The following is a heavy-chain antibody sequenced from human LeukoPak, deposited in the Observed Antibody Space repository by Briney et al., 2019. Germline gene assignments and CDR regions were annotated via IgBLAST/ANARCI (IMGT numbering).Heavy chain of an antibody. CDR3: AREGDSSWSYVDY. D-gene: IGHD6-13*01. CDR2: IKQDGSEK. J-gene: IGHJ4*02. V-gene: IGHV3-7*04. CDR1: GFTFSTYW. Sequence: GGSLRLSCLASGFTFSTYWMSWVRQAPGNGLEWVANIKQDGSEKYYMESVKGRFTISRDNAKNSLYLQMTSLRAEDTAVYYCAREGDSSWSYVDYWGQGTLVTVFS.